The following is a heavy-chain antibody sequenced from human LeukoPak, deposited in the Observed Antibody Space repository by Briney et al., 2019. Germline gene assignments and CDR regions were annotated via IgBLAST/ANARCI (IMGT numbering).Heavy chain of an antibody. J-gene: IGHJ4*02. CDR2: INHSGST. V-gene: IGHV4-34*01. Sequence: SETLSLTCAVYGGSFSGYYWSWIRRPPGKGLEWIGEINHSGSTNYNPSLKSRVTISVDTSKNQFSLKLSSVTAADTAVYYCRIVVVTAGLFDYWGQGTLVTVSS. CDR1: GGSFSGYY. CDR3: RIVVVTAGLFDY. D-gene: IGHD2-21*02.